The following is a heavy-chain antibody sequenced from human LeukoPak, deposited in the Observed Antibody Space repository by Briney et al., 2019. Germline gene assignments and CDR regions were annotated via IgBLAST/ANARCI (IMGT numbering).Heavy chain of an antibody. Sequence: ASVTVSCKASGGTFSSYAISWVRQAPGQGLEWMGGIIPIFGTANYAQKFQGRVTITADESTSTAYMELSSLRSEDTAVYYCARVGFLATSPDYWGQGTLVTVSS. CDR3: ARVGFLATSPDY. V-gene: IGHV1-69*13. J-gene: IGHJ4*02. CDR2: IIPIFGTA. CDR1: GGTFSSYA. D-gene: IGHD5-24*01.